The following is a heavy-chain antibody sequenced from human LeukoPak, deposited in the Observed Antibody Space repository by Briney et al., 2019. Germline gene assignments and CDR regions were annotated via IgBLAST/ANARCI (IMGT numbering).Heavy chain of an antibody. CDR3: ARPEYCGGDCSAFDI. V-gene: IGHV5-51*01. D-gene: IGHD2-21*02. J-gene: IGHJ3*02. CDR2: IYPGDSDT. Sequence: GESLKISCKGSGSSFTSYWIGWVRQMPGKGLEWMGIIYPGDSDTRYSPSFQGQVTISADKSISTAYLQWSSLKASDTAMYYCARPEYCGGDCSAFDIWGQGTMVTVSS. CDR1: GSSFTSYW.